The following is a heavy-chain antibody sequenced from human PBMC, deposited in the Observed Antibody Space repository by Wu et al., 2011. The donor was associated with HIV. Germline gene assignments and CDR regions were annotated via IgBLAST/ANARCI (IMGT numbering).Heavy chain of an antibody. D-gene: IGHD3-9*01. CDR3: ARDLGLRYFDWQSDY. CDR1: GYTLNSYG. CDR2: ISGYNGNT. J-gene: IGHJ4*02. V-gene: IGHV1-18*01. Sequence: VQLVQSGAEVKKPGASVKVSCKASGYTLNSYGFSWVRQAPGLGLEWMGWISGYNGNTNYAQNLQGRVTMTTDTSTSTAYMELRSLRSDDTAVYYCARDLGLRYFDWQSDYWGQGTLVTVSS.